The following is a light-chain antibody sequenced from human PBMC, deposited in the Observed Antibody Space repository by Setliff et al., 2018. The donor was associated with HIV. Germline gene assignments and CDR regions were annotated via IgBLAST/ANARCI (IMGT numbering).Light chain of an antibody. CDR3: SSYTSSSTYV. CDR2: EVG. Sequence: QSALTQPASVSGSPGQSVTISCTGTSSDVGFCNYVSWYQQHPGKAPKLMIYEVGNRPSGVSDRFSGSKSGNTASLTISGLQAEDEADYYCSSYTSSSTYVFGTGTKVTVL. V-gene: IGLV2-14*01. CDR1: SSDVGFCNY. J-gene: IGLJ1*01.